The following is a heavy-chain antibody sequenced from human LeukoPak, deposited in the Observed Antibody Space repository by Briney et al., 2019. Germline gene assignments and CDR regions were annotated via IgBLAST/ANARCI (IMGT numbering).Heavy chain of an antibody. Sequence: GGSPRLSCAASGFTFSSYAMNWVRQAPGKGLEWVSAISGGGSSTYYADSVKGRFTISRDNSKNTLYLQMNSLRAEDTALYYCAKIRSSGYYGEFDYWGQGTLVTVSS. CDR3: AKIRSSGYYGEFDY. D-gene: IGHD3-22*01. J-gene: IGHJ4*02. CDR2: ISGGGSST. CDR1: GFTFSSYA. V-gene: IGHV3-23*01.